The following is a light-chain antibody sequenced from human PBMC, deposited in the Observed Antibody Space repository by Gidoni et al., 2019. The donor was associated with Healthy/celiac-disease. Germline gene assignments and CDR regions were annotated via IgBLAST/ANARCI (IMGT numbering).Light chain of an antibody. CDR2: DGS. V-gene: IGLV2-14*03. CDR3: SSYTSSSTLV. CDR1: SSDVGGYNY. J-gene: IGLJ2*01. Sequence: QSALTQPAYVSGSPGQPITISCTGTSSDVGGYNYVSWYQQHPGKAPKLMIYDGSNRPSGVSNRFSGSKSGNTASLTISRLQAEDEADYYCSSYTSSSTLVFGGGTKLTVL.